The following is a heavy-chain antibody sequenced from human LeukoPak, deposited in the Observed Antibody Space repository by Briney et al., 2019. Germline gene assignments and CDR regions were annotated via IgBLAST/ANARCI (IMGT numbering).Heavy chain of an antibody. CDR3: ARPGGSHSIAESFDY. Sequence: PGGSLRLSCAASGFTFSSYWMSWVRQAPGKGLEWVANIKQDGSEKYYVDSVKGRFTISRDNAKNSLYLQMNSLRAEDTAVYYCARPGGSHSIAESFDYWGQGTLVTVSS. D-gene: IGHD6-6*01. CDR1: GFTFSSYW. J-gene: IGHJ4*02. V-gene: IGHV3-7*01. CDR2: IKQDGSEK.